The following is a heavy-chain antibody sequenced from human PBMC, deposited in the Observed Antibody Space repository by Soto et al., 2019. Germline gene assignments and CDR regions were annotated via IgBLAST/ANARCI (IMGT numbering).Heavy chain of an antibody. CDR2: LVPVFGTA. Sequence: QVQLVQSGAEVKKPGSSVKVSCKASGGTFSSLAISWVRQAPGQGLEWMGGLVPVFGTANYAQKFQDRVTITGYKSRSTSYMELSSLITEERAVDYCARSPGVFDYWGQGPMVTVSS. J-gene: IGHJ4*02. D-gene: IGHD3-10*01. V-gene: IGHV1-69*06. CDR3: ARSPGVFDY. CDR1: GGTFSSLA.